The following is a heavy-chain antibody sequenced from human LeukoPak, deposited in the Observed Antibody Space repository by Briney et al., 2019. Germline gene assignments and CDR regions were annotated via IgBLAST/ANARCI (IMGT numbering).Heavy chain of an antibody. J-gene: IGHJ4*02. CDR3: AKEYGYTYGEFDY. Sequence: PGGSLRLSSAASGFIFSSYGMHWVRQAPGKGLEWVAFIRYDGRNKYYADSVKGRFTISRDNSKNTLYLQMNSLRAEDTAVYYCAKEYGYTYGEFDYWGQGTLVTVSS. CDR2: IRYDGRNK. CDR1: GFIFSSYG. V-gene: IGHV3-30*02. D-gene: IGHD5-24*01.